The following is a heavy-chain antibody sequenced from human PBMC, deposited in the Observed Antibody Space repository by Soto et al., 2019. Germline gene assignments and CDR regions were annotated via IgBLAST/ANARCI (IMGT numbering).Heavy chain of an antibody. V-gene: IGHV3-23*01. Sequence: WGSLRLSCAPSGLTFTTDAMTCVPQSPGKGLKWVSAISGSGGSTYYADSVKGRFTISRDNSKNTLYLQMNSLRAEDTAVYYCAKGMVYVDYGDSDPYFEYWGKGTLVPVSS. D-gene: IGHD4-17*01. CDR2: ISGSGGST. J-gene: IGHJ4*02. CDR1: GLTFTTDA. CDR3: AKGMVYVDYGDSDPYFEY.